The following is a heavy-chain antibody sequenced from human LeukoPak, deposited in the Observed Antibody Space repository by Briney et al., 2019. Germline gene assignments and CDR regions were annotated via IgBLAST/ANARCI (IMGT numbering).Heavy chain of an antibody. V-gene: IGHV3-48*02. CDR1: GFTFSSYS. CDR2: ISSSSSTI. CDR3: ASTDYGDYVYFLEGHADSPNIDAFDI. Sequence: PGGSLRLSCAASGFTFSSYSMNWVRQAPGKGLEWVSYISSSSSTIYYADSVKGRFTISRDNAKNSLYLQMNSLRDEDTAVYYCASTDYGDYVYFLEGHADSPNIDAFDIWGQGTMVTVSS. D-gene: IGHD4-17*01. J-gene: IGHJ3*02.